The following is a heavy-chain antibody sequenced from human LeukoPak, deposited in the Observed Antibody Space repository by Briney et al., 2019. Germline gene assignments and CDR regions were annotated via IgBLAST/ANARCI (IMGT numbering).Heavy chain of an antibody. Sequence: GGSLRLSCAASGFTVSSNYMSWVRQAPGKGLEWVSIFYSSGSTYYADSVKGRFTISRDNSKNTLYLQMNSLRAEDTAVYYCAKGSTVTTFYYYGMDVWGQGTTVTVSS. CDR3: AKGSTVTTFYYYGMDV. CDR1: GFTVSSNY. J-gene: IGHJ6*02. V-gene: IGHV3-53*01. CDR2: FYSSGST. D-gene: IGHD4-11*01.